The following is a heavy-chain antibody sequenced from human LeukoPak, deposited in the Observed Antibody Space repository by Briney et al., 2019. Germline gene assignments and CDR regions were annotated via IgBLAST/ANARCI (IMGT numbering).Heavy chain of an antibody. CDR1: GYTFTGYY. V-gene: IGHV1-2*02. Sequence: AASVKVSCKASGYTFTGYYMHWVRQAPGQGLEWMGWINPNSGGTNYAQKFQGRVTMTRDTSISTAYMELSRLRSDDTAVYYCARGDYVWGSYRYHGDYWGQGTLVTVSS. J-gene: IGHJ4*02. D-gene: IGHD3-16*02. CDR3: ARGDYVWGSYRYHGDY. CDR2: INPNSGGT.